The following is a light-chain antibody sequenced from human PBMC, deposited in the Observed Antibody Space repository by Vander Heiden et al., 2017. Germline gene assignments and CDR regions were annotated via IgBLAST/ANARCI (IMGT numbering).Light chain of an antibody. J-gene: IGLJ2*01. V-gene: IGLV2-14*01. CDR1: SSDVGGSNY. Sequence: ALTQPGTLSGSTGQSIPIACTGSSSDVGGSNYLSWYQQHPDKAPKLIIYDVTKRPSGVSNRFSASKSGNAASLTISGLQAEDEADYYCSSYTTSSTLVFGGGTKLTVL. CDR3: SSYTTSSTLV. CDR2: DVT.